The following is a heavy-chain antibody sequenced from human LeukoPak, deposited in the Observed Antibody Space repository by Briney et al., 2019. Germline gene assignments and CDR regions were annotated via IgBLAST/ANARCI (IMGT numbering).Heavy chain of an antibody. CDR1: GGSIRSYY. D-gene: IGHD6-13*01. J-gene: IGHJ2*01. Sequence: PSETLSLTCTVSGGSIRSYYWSWIRQPPGKGLEWIGYIYYSGSTNYNPSLKSRVTISVDTSKNQFSLKLSSVTAADTAVYYRARVYYSSSYDYWYFDLWGRGTLVTVSS. CDR2: IYYSGST. CDR3: ARVYYSSSYDYWYFDL. V-gene: IGHV4-59*01.